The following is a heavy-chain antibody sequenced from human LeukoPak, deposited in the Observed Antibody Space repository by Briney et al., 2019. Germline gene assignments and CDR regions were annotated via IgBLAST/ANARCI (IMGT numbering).Heavy chain of an antibody. CDR3: AKTLIVGATTNAFDI. J-gene: IGHJ3*02. V-gene: IGHV3-53*01. CDR2: IYSGGST. D-gene: IGHD1-26*01. Sequence: GGSLSLSCAASGFTVSTNYMSWVRQAPGKGLEWVSVIYSGGSTYYADSVKGRFTISRDNSKNTLYLQMNSLRAEDTAVYYCAKTLIVGATTNAFDIWGQGTMVTVSS. CDR1: GFTVSTNY.